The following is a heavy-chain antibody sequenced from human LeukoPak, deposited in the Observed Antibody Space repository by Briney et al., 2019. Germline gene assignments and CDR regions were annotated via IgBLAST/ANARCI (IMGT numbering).Heavy chain of an antibody. CDR3: AKRGVVIRGILVIGYHQEAYHYDF. J-gene: IGHJ4*02. Sequence: GGSLRLSCAASGFASGFTFSSYAMSWVRQAPGKGLEWVSYISERGGSTTYADSVKGRFTISRDTSLNTLYLQMNNLRAEDTAVYFCAKRGVVIRGILVIGYHQEAYHYDFWGQGVLVTVSS. V-gene: IGHV3-23*01. D-gene: IGHD3-10*01. CDR2: ISERGGST. CDR1: GFTFSSYA.